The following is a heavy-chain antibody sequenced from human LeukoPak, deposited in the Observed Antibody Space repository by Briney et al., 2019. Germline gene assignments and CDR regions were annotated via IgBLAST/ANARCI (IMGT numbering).Heavy chain of an antibody. CDR1: GFAFSSYA. D-gene: IGHD6-19*01. V-gene: IGHV3-23*01. J-gene: IGHJ4*02. CDR2: ISGSGGST. Sequence: PGGSLRLSCAASGFAFSSYAMSWVRQAPGKGLGWVSAISGSGGSTYYADSVKGRFTISRDNSKNTLYLQMNSLRAEDTAVYYCATPGWYAVYYWGQGTLVTVSS. CDR3: ATPGWYAVYY.